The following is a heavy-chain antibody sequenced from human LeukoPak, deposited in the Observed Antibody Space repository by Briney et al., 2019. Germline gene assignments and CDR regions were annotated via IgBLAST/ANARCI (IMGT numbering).Heavy chain of an antibody. V-gene: IGHV1-2*02. J-gene: IGHJ3*02. CDR1: GYTFTSYG. D-gene: IGHD5-12*01. CDR3: ARDGGYDGNDAFDI. Sequence: GASVKVSCKASGYTFTSYGISWVRQAPGQGLEWMGWINPNSGGTNYAQKFQGRVTMTRDTSISTAYMELSRLRSDDTAVYYCARDGGYDGNDAFDIWGQGTMVTVSS. CDR2: INPNSGGT.